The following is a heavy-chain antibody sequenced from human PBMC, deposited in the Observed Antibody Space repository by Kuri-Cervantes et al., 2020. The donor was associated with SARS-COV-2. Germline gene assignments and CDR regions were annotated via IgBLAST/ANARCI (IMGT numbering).Heavy chain of an antibody. V-gene: IGHV1-69*06. CDR3: ARSSGRHLYSPSGNWFDP. D-gene: IGHD3-10*01. CDR2: IIPIFETV. J-gene: IGHJ5*02. Sequence: SVKVSCKASGGPLNNYVINWVRQAPGQGLDWMGRIIPIFETVNYAQKFQGRVTITADKSTSTGYMEVSSLTSEDTAVYYCARSSGRHLYSPSGNWFDPWGQGTLVTVSS. CDR1: GGPLNNYV.